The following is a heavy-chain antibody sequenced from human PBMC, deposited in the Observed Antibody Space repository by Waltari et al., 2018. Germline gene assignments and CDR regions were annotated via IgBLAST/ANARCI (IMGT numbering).Heavy chain of an antibody. D-gene: IGHD7-27*01. Sequence: QVQLQESGPGLVKPSETLSLTCTVSGGSISSYYWSWIRQPPGNGLEWIGDFYYSGRTNYNPSLKSRVTIAVDTSKNQFSLKLSSVTAADTAVYYCARGKLTGELDYWGQGTLVTVSS. CDR1: GGSISSYY. V-gene: IGHV4-59*01. J-gene: IGHJ4*02. CDR3: ARGKLTGELDY. CDR2: FYYSGRT.